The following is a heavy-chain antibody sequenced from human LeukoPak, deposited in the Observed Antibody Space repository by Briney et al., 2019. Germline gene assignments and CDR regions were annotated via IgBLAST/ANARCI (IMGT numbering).Heavy chain of an antibody. V-gene: IGHV4-38-2*01. Sequence: PSETLSLTCAVSGYSISSGYYWGWIRQPPGKGLEWIGSIYHSGSTYYNPSLKSRVTISVDTSKNQFSLKLSSVTAADTAVYYCARRGGIAVHWGQGTLVTVSS. CDR1: GYSISSGYY. D-gene: IGHD6-19*01. J-gene: IGHJ4*02. CDR3: ARRGGIAVH. CDR2: IYHSGST.